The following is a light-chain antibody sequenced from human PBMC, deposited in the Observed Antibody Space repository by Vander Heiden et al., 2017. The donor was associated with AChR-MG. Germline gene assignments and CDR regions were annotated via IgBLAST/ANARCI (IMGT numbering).Light chain of an antibody. CDR1: QSISSY. CDR3: QQSYSTPPDT. Sequence: DIQMTQSPSSLSASVGDRVTITCRASQSISSYLNWYQQKPWKAPKLLIYSSSSLQSGVPSSFSGSGSWTDFTLTISSLQPEDFATYYCQQSYSTPPDTFGQGTKLEIK. J-gene: IGKJ2*01. V-gene: IGKV1-39*01. CDR2: SSS.